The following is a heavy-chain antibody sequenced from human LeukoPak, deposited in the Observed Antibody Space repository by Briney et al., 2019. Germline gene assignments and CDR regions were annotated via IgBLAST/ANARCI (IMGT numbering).Heavy chain of an antibody. D-gene: IGHD3-3*01. CDR3: ARGPVNTIFGVVYHYGMDV. CDR2: INHSGST. V-gene: IGHV4-34*01. CDR1: GGSFSGYY. J-gene: IGHJ6*02. Sequence: SETLSLTCAVYGGSFSGYYWSWIRQPPGKGLEWIGEINHSGSTNYNPSLKSRVTISVDTSKDQFSLKLSSVTAADTAVYYCARGPVNTIFGVVYHYGMDVWGQGTTVTVSS.